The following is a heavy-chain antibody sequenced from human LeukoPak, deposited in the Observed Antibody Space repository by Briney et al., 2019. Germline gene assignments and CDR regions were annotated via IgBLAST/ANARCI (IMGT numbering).Heavy chain of an antibody. J-gene: IGHJ4*02. V-gene: IGHV3-23*01. CDR1: GFNLNNYT. CDR3: AKGAALDH. Sequence: PGGSLRLSCAASGFNLNNYTMNWVRQAPGKGLEWVAAVTGPGDTTYYADSVKGRFIISRDSFKDILYLQMNRLGAEDTALYYRAKGAALDHWGQGTLVTVSS. CDR2: VTGPGDTT.